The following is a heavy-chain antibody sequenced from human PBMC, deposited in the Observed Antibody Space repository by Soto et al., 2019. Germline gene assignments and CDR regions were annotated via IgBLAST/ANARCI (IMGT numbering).Heavy chain of an antibody. CDR2: IYYSGST. CDR1: GGSISSGGYY. CDR3: ASAKNGDYEHDAFDI. J-gene: IGHJ3*02. V-gene: IGHV4-31*03. D-gene: IGHD4-17*01. Sequence: SETLSLTCTVSGGSISSGGYYWSWIRQHPGKGLEWIGYIYYSGSTYYNPSLKSRVTISVDTSKNQFSLKLSSVTAADTAVYYCASAKNGDYEHDAFDIWGQGTMVTVSS.